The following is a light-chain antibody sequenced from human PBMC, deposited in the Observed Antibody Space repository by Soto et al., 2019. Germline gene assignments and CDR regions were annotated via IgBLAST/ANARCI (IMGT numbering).Light chain of an antibody. J-gene: IGKJ1*01. CDR3: QHYNSYSEA. V-gene: IGKV1-5*03. CDR2: KAS. CDR1: QTISSW. Sequence: DIQMTQSPSTLSGSVGDRVTITCRASQTISSWLAWYQQKPGKAPKLLIYKASTLKSGVPSRFSGSGSGTEFTLNISSLKPDDFATYYCQHYNSYSEAFGQGTKVEIK.